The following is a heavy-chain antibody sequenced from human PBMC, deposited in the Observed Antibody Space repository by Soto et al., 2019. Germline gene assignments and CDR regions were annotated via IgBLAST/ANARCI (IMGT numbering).Heavy chain of an antibody. D-gene: IGHD6-19*01. J-gene: IGHJ6*02. Sequence: GASVKVSCKASGYTFTSYAMHWVLQAPGQRLEWMGWINAGNGNTKYSQKFQGRVTITRDTSASTAYMELSSLRSEDTAVYYCGRDPGRWLVRYYYYGMDVWGQGTTVTVSS. CDR3: GRDPGRWLVRYYYYGMDV. CDR1: GYTFTSYA. V-gene: IGHV1-3*01. CDR2: INAGNGNT.